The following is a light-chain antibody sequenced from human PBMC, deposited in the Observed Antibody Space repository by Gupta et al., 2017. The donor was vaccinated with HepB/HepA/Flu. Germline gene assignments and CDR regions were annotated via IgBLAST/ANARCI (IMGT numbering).Light chain of an antibody. CDR3: QAWDSSTGRV. J-gene: IGLJ2*01. CDR1: KLGDKY. V-gene: IGLV3-1*01. CDR2: QDS. Sequence: SSELPQPPSVSVSPGQTASITCSGDKLGDKYACWYQQKPGQSPVLVIYQDSKRPSGITERFSGSNSGNTATLTIRGTQAMEEADYYSQAWDSSTGRVFGGGTKLTVL.